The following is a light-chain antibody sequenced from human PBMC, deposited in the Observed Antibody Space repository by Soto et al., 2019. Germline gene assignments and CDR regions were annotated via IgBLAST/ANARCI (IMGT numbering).Light chain of an antibody. Sequence: EILMTQSPDTLSVSPGESATLSCRASQRVYSNLAWYQQRPGQAPRLLIYGASSRATGIPDRFSGSGSGTDFTLTISRLEPEDCEVYDGQQFSSYPLTFGGGTKVDIK. CDR2: GAS. V-gene: IGKV3-20*01. CDR3: QQFSSYPLT. J-gene: IGKJ4*01. CDR1: QRVYSN.